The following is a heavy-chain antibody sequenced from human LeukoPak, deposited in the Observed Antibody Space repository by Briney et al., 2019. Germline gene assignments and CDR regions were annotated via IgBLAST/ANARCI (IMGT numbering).Heavy chain of an antibody. D-gene: IGHD6-13*01. J-gene: IGHJ6*02. CDR3: ARDMGGSSWYDLLFYYYYYGMDV. V-gene: IGHV3-48*04. CDR1: GLTVSSYS. Sequence: GGSLRLSCVASGLTVSSYSMNWVRQAPGKGLEWVSYISSSSSTIYYADSVKGRFTISRDNAKNSLYLQMNSLRAEDTAVYYCARDMGGSSWYDLLFYYYYYGMDVWGQGTTVTVSS. CDR2: ISSSSSTI.